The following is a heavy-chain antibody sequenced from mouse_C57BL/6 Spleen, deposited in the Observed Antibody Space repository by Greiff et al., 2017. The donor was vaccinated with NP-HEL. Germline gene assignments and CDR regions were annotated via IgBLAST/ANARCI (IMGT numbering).Heavy chain of an antibody. J-gene: IGHJ4*01. V-gene: IGHV1-80*01. Sequence: QVQLQQSGAELVKPGASVKISCKASGYAFSSYWMNWVKQRPGKGLEWIGQIYPGDGDTNYNGKFKGKATLTADKSSSTAYMQLSSLTSEDSAVYFCARINDDYYAMDYWGQGTSVTVSS. CDR1: GYAFSSYW. CDR2: IYPGDGDT. CDR3: ARINDDYYAMDY. D-gene: IGHD1-1*01.